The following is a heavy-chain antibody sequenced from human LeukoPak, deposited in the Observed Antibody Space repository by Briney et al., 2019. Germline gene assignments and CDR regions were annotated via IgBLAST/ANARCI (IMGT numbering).Heavy chain of an antibody. CDR1: GFTFSSYA. CDR3: VVVSYCAVDCYDY. D-gene: IGHD2-21*01. J-gene: IGHJ4*02. Sequence: PGGSLRLSCAASGFTFSSYAMSWVRQAPGKGLEWVSAISGSGGRTYYADSVRGRFTISRDNSKNTVYVQMNSLRAEDTAIYFCVVVSYCAVDCYDYWGQGTLDTVSS. CDR2: ISGSGGRT. V-gene: IGHV3-23*01.